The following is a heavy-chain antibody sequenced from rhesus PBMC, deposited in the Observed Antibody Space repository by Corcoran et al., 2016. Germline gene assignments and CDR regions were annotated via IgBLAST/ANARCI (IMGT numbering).Heavy chain of an antibody. CDR1: GGSISSNY. D-gene: IGHD4-4*01. CDR3: AREVTYGSLFDY. V-gene: IGHV4-160*01. J-gene: IGHJ4*01. Sequence: QVQLQESGPGLVKPSETLSLTCAVSGGSISSNYWSWIRQPPGKGLEWIGDIYGSSGSTDYNPALKSRVTISTDTSKNQFSLKLSSVTAADTAVYYCAREVTYGSLFDYWGQGVLVTVSS. CDR2: IYGSSGST.